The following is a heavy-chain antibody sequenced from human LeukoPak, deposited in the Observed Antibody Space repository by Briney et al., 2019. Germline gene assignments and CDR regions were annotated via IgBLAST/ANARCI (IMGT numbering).Heavy chain of an antibody. V-gene: IGHV3-11*01. CDR3: ARGHYEMDV. CDR1: GFPFSNYY. J-gene: IGHJ6*02. CDR2: ITIGVGAG. Sequence: GALNLSLAASGFPFSNYYMTWIRRTPEKGLEWISHITIGVGAGYYADSVKGRFAISRDDAKNSLYLQMNSLTVEDTAVYYCARGHYEMDVWGQGTTVTVSS.